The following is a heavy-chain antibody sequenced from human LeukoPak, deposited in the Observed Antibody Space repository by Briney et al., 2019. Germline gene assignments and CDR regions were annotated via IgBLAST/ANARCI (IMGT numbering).Heavy chain of an antibody. Sequence: PSETLSLTCTASGGSISSSNHYWGWIRQSPGKGLEWLGSTHYSGTTYYNPSLKSRVTISVDTSKNQFSLKLSSVTAADTAVYYCARRNDFDIWGQGTMVTVSS. V-gene: IGHV4-39*01. CDR3: ARRNDFDI. CDR1: GGSISSSNHY. J-gene: IGHJ3*02. CDR2: THYSGTT.